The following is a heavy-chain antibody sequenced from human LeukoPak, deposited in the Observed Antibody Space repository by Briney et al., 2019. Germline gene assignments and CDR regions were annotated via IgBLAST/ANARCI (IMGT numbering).Heavy chain of an antibody. Sequence: PGRSLRLSCAASGFTFSSYAMHWVRQAPGKGLEWVAVISYDGSNKYYADSVKGRFTISRDNSKNTLYLQMNSLRAEDTAVYYCAGERAVRYPLDYWGQGTLVTVSS. D-gene: IGHD3-16*02. CDR2: ISYDGSNK. J-gene: IGHJ4*02. CDR3: AGERAVRYPLDY. CDR1: GFTFSSYA. V-gene: IGHV3-30*04.